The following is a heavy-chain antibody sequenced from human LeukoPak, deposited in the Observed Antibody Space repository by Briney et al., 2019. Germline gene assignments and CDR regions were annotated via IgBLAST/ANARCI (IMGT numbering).Heavy chain of an antibody. CDR1: GGSIRSSCYY. V-gene: IGHV4-39*01. CDR3: GNFDF. J-gene: IGHJ3*01. Sequence: PSETLSLTCTVSGGSIRSSCYYWGWIRQPPGKGLEWIGSIYSNGGTYYNPSLRSRVTMSVDTSKNQFSLKLTSVTAAETAVHYCGNFDFWGQGTMVIVSS. CDR2: IYSNGGT.